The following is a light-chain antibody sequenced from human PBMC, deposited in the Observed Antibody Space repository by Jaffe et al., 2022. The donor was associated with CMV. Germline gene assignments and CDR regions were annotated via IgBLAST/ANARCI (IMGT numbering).Light chain of an antibody. CDR3: QQYFTTPYT. CDR1: QRILNTSSNRNY. CDR2: WAS. Sequence: DIVMTQSPDSLAVSLGGWATINCKSSQRILNTSSNRNYLAWYQQKPGQPPKLLIYWASARESGVPGRFTGSGSGTDFTLTITGLQAEDVAVYYCQQYFTTPYTFGQGTKLEMK. J-gene: IGKJ2*01. V-gene: IGKV4-1*01.